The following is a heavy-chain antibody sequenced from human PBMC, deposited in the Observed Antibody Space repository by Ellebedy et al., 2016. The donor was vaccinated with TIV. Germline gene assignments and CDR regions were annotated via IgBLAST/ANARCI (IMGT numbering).Heavy chain of an antibody. CDR3: TTTLVGATTLGY. CDR1: GYTFTGYY. V-gene: IGHV1-2*02. CDR2: INPNSGGT. Sequence: ASVKVSCKASGYTFTGYYMHWVRQAPGQGLEWMGCINPNSGGTNYAQKFQGRVTMTRDTSISPAYMELSRLRSDDTAVYYCTTTLVGATTLGYWGQGTLVTVSS. J-gene: IGHJ4*02. D-gene: IGHD1-26*01.